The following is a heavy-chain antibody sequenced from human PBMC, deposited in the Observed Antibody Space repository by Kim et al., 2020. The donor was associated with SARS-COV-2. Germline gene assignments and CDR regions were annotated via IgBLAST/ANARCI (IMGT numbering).Heavy chain of an antibody. CDR3: ARDRGCSSTSCYRGPAGNYYGMDV. J-gene: IGHJ6*02. Sequence: GGSLRLSCAASGFTFSSYAMHWVRQAPGKGLEWVAVISYDGSNKYYADSVKGRFTISRDNSKNTLYLQMNSLRAEDTAVYYCARDRGCSSTSCYRGPAGNYYGMDVWGQGTTVTVSS. D-gene: IGHD2-2*01. CDR2: ISYDGSNK. V-gene: IGHV3-30*04. CDR1: GFTFSSYA.